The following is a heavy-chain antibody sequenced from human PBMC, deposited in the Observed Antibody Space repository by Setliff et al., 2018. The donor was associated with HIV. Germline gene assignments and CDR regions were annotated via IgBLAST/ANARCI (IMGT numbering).Heavy chain of an antibody. Sequence: SETLSLTCTVSDDPINSFYWSWIRQPPGKGLEWIGYIYTSGSTNYNPSLEGRVTISVDPSKNQFSLKLSSVTAADTAVYYCAREGGKLWFGELLYAFDIWGQGTMVTV. CDR1: DDPINSFY. D-gene: IGHD3-10*01. V-gene: IGHV4-4*09. CDR3: AREGGKLWFGELLYAFDI. CDR2: IYTSGST. J-gene: IGHJ3*02.